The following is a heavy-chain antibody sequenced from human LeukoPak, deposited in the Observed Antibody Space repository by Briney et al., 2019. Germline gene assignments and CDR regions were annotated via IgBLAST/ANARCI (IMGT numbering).Heavy chain of an antibody. CDR2: INSDGSTI. CDR1: GFTFSSYW. J-gene: IGHJ4*02. V-gene: IGHV3-74*01. D-gene: IGHD1-20*01. CDR3: ARVTVSASEVIFDY. Sequence: GGSLRLACAASGFTFSSYWIQWVRQAAGKWLVWVSRINSDGSTITYWDSVKGRFTISRDNAKNTLYLQMSSPRAEDTAVYYCARVTVSASEVIFDYWGQGSLVTVSS.